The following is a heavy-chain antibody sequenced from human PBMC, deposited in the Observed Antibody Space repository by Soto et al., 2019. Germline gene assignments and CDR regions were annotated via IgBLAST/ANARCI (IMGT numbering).Heavy chain of an antibody. V-gene: IGHV4-31*01. CDR1: GGSISSGGYY. D-gene: IGHD3-10*01. CDR3: ARVSVTMVRGVIYYYYYGMDV. Sequence: QVQLQESGPGLVKPSQTLSLTCTVSGGSISSGGYYWSWIRQHPGKGLEWIGYIYYSGSTYYNPCLXTPVTISVDTSKXQFXLXQSSVTAADTAVYYCARVSVTMVRGVIYYYYYGMDVWGQGTTVTVSS. J-gene: IGHJ6*02. CDR2: IYYSGST.